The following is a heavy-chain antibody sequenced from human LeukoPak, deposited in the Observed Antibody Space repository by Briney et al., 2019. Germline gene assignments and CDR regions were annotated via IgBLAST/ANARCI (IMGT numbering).Heavy chain of an antibody. J-gene: IGHJ4*02. CDR3: ARDMSFSTSGWYGELDN. CDR1: GFIFDNFW. V-gene: IGHV3-7*05. Sequence: GGSLRLSCAASGFIFDNFWMSWVRQAPGKGLEWVANIKQDGSEIYYVDSVKGRFTISRDNAKNSLYLQMNSLRAEDTALYYCARDMSFSTSGWYGELDNWGQGTLVTVSP. CDR2: IKQDGSEI. D-gene: IGHD6-19*01.